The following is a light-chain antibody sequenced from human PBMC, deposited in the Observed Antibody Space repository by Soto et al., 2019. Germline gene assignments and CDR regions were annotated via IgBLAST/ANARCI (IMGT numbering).Light chain of an antibody. J-gene: IGLJ2*01. CDR1: SSDVGGYNF. CDR2: EVS. Sequence: QSALTQPPSASGSPGQSVTISCTGTSSDVGGYNFVSWYQQYPGKAPKLMIYEVSERPSGVPDRFSGSKSGNTASLTVSGLQAEYEADYYCSSYAGSNIVVFGGGTKLTVL. V-gene: IGLV2-8*01. CDR3: SSYAGSNIVV.